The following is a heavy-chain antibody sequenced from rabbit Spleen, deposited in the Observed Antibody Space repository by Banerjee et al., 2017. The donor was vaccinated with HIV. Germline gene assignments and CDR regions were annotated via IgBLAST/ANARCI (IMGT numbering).Heavy chain of an antibody. CDR3: ARDTSTSFSSYGMDL. D-gene: IGHD1-1*01. J-gene: IGHJ6*01. V-gene: IGHV1S40*01. Sequence: QLLEESGGDLVKPGASLTLTCTASGVSFSFSSYMCWVRQAPGKGLEWIACIDAGSSGFTYFATWAKGRFTISKTSSTTVTLQMTRLTAADTATYFCARDTSTSFSSYGMDLWGPGTLVTVS. CDR1: GVSFSFSSY. CDR2: IDAGSSGFT.